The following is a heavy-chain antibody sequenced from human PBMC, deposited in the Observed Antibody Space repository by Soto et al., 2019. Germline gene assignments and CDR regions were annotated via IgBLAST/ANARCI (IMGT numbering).Heavy chain of an antibody. CDR3: ARYGASGSRRYWYFDL. CDR1: GDSVRSYY. V-gene: IGHV4-59*02. D-gene: IGHD6-13*01. CDR2: IYYSGNT. J-gene: IGHJ2*01. Sequence: SETLSLTCNVSGDSVRSYYWSWIRQPPGRGLEWIGYIYYSGNTDYNPSLKSRVTISVDTSKNHFSLKLKSVTAADTAVYYCARYGASGSRRYWYFDLWGRGTLVTVSS.